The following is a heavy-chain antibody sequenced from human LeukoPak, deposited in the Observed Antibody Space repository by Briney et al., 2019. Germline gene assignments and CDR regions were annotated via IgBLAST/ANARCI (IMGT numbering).Heavy chain of an antibody. V-gene: IGHV4-34*01. CDR3: ARGGPVDIVVVVAAIGLDY. CDR1: GGSFSGYY. D-gene: IGHD2-15*01. Sequence: PSETLSLTCAVYGGSFSGYYWSWIRQPPGKGLEWIGEINHSGSTNYNPSLKSRVTISVDTSKNQFSLKLSSVTAADTAVYYCARGGPVDIVVVVAAIGLDYWGQGTLVTVSS. CDR2: INHSGST. J-gene: IGHJ4*02.